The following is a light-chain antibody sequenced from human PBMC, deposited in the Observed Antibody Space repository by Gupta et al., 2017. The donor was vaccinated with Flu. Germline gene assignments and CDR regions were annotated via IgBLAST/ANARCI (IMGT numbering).Light chain of an antibody. Sequence: SALTQPASVSGSPGPSITISCTGTSSDVGNYNLVSWYQQHPGKAPKLMIYEGSKRPSGVANRFSGSKSGNTASLTISGLQAEDEADYYCCSYAGSSTLVFGGGTNLTVL. CDR2: EGS. CDR3: CSYAGSSTLV. J-gene: IGLJ2*01. CDR1: SSDVGNYNL. V-gene: IGLV2-23*01.